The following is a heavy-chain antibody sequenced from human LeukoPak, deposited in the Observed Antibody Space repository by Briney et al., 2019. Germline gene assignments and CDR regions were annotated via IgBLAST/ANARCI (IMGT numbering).Heavy chain of an antibody. CDR1: GDTFSSYA. D-gene: IGHD3-22*01. CDR3: ATRADYYDSSGDSKSWSLDY. J-gene: IGHJ4*02. Sequence: GASVKVSCKASGDTFSSYAVSWVRQAPGQGLEWMGRVIPIPGIVNYAQKFQGRVTITADKSTSTAYMELSSLRSEDTAVYYCATRADYYDSSGDSKSWSLDYWGQGTLVTVSS. CDR2: VIPIPGIV. V-gene: IGHV1-69*04.